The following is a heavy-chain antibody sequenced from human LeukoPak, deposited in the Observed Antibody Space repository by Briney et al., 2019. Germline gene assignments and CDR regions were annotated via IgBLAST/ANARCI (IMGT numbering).Heavy chain of an antibody. V-gene: IGHV1-69*13. J-gene: IGHJ5*02. CDR2: IIPIFGTA. D-gene: IGHD3-10*01. CDR3: AGDSGGVWTATGWFDP. CDR1: GGIFISYA. Sequence: ASVKVSCKASGGIFISYAISWVRQAPGQGLEWMGGIIPIFGTANYAQKFQGRVTITADESTSTAYMELSSLRSEDTAVYYCAGDSGGVWTATGWFDPWGQGTLVTVSS.